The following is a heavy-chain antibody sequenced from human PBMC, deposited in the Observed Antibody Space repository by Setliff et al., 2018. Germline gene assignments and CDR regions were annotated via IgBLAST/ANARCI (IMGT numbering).Heavy chain of an antibody. J-gene: IGHJ5*02. Sequence: ASVKVSCKASGYTFTSYGINWVRQAPGQGLEWMGWINAYAQKFQGRVTMTSDTSISIVYMDLTRLTSDDTAVYYCAQTKGFVDGYLDPWGQGTLVTVSS. CDR1: GYTFTSYG. CDR2: INA. CDR3: AQTKGFVDGYLDP. D-gene: IGHD2-21*02. V-gene: IGHV1-2*02.